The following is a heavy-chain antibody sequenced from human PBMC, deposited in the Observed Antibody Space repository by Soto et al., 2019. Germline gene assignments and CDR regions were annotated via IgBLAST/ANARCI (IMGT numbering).Heavy chain of an antibody. Sequence: PAGSMRLCCAASGYSVCIYVMTWVCKAQGKGLEWVSAISGSGGSTYYADSVKGRFTISRDNSKNTLYLQMNSLRAEDTAVYYCAKDRYSSGWSPSYYFDYWGQGTLVTVSS. D-gene: IGHD6-19*01. V-gene: IGHV3-23*01. CDR1: GYSVCIYV. CDR3: AKDRYSSGWSPSYYFDY. CDR2: ISGSGGST. J-gene: IGHJ4*02.